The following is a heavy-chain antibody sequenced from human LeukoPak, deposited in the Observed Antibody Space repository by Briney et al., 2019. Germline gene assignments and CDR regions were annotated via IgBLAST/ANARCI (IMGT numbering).Heavy chain of an antibody. CDR2: IYYSGSI. CDR3: ARRVTTKPHFNY. CDR1: GGSISSSSYY. V-gene: IGHV4-39*01. J-gene: IGHJ4*02. D-gene: IGHD4-17*01. Sequence: SETLSLTCTVSGGSISSSSYYWGWIRQPPGKGLEWVGSIYYSGSIYYNLSLKSRVTISVDTSKNQFSLKLSSVTAADTAVYYCARRVTTKPHFNYWGQGTLVTVSS.